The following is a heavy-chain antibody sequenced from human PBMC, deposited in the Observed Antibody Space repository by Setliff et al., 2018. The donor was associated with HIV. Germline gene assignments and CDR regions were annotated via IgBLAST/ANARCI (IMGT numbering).Heavy chain of an antibody. CDR3: ARDHQTMLWLDY. V-gene: IGHV1-69*05. D-gene: IGHD2-21*01. J-gene: IGHJ4*02. CDR1: GGTFSSYA. CDR2: IIPIFGTA. Sequence: GASVKVSCKASGGTFSSYAISWVRQAPGQGLEWMGGIIPIFGTANYAQKFQGRVTITTDESTSTAYMELSSLTSEDTAIYYCARDHQTMLWLDYWGQGTLVTSPQ.